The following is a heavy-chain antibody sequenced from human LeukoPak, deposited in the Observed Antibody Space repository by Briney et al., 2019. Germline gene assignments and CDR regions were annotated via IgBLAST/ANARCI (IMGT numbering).Heavy chain of an antibody. CDR1: GYSFTSYW. CDR2: IYPGDSDT. CDR3: ARLYRSSGIYYYMDV. Sequence: GESLKISCKGSGYSFTSYWIGWVRQMPGKGLEWMGIIYPGDSDTRYSPSFQGQVTISADKSISTAYLQWSSLKASDTAMYYCARLYRSSGIYYYMDVWGKGTTVTVSS. D-gene: IGHD6-13*01. J-gene: IGHJ6*03. V-gene: IGHV5-51*01.